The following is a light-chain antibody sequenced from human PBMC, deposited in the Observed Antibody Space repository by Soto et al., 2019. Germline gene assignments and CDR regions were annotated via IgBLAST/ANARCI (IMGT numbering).Light chain of an antibody. CDR2: EVS. J-gene: IGLJ1*01. CDR1: SSDVGGYSY. V-gene: IGLV2-14*01. Sequence: QSALTQPASVSGSPGQSITISCTGTSSDVGGYSYVSWYQQHPGRAPKLMIFEVSNRPSGVSNRFSGSTSGNTASLTISGLQAEDEADYYCRSYTSSRSYVFGNGTKVT. CDR3: RSYTSSRSYV.